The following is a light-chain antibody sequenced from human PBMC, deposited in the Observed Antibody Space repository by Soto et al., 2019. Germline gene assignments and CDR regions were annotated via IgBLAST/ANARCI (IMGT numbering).Light chain of an antibody. CDR2: DAS. CDR3: QQYNNWPRT. CDR1: QVISSW. Sequence: DIQMTQPPSSVSASVGDTVTVSCRASQVISSWLAWYQQKPGKAPKLLIYDASSLESGVPSRFSGSGSGTEFTLTISSLQSEDFAVYYCQQYNNWPRTFGQGTKVDIK. J-gene: IGKJ1*01. V-gene: IGKV1-5*01.